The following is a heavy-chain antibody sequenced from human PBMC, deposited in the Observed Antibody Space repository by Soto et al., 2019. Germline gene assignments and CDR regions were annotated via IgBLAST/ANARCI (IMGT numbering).Heavy chain of an antibody. V-gene: IGHV3-21*01. D-gene: IGHD5-18*01. CDR1: GFTFSSYS. CDR3: ARERGYTYGDAFDI. Sequence: GGSLRLSCAASGFTFSSYSINWVRQAPGKGLEWVSSFSSGSIYTYYADSVKGRFTISRDNAKNSLYLQMNSLRAEDTAVYYCARERGYTYGDAFDIWGQGTMVSVSS. J-gene: IGHJ3*02. CDR2: FSSGSIYT.